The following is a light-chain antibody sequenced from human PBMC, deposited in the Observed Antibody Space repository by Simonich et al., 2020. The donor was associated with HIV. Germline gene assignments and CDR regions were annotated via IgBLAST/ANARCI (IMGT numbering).Light chain of an antibody. CDR1: QSVSRT. CDR2: YAS. CDR3: HQRSNWPPWMYT. Sequence: EIVMTQSAATLSVSPGERATLSCRARQSVSRTLAWYQQKPGQPPRLLIYYASNRATGIPARFSGSGSGTDFTLTINSLEPEDFAVYYCHQRSNWPPWMYTFGQGTKLEIK. V-gene: IGKV3-11*01. J-gene: IGKJ2*01.